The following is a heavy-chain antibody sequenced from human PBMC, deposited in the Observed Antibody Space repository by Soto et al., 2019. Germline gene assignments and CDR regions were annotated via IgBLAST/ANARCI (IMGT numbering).Heavy chain of an antibody. Sequence: SVKVSCKASGGTFSSYAISWVRQAPGQGLEWMGGIIPIFGTANYAQKFQGRVTITADESTSTAYMELSSLRSEDTAVYYCARDSFRPRPSTYDSSGYYAYYFDYWGQGTLVIVSS. CDR3: ARDSFRPRPSTYDSSGYYAYYFDY. CDR1: GGTFSSYA. J-gene: IGHJ4*02. D-gene: IGHD3-22*01. V-gene: IGHV1-69*13. CDR2: IIPIFGTA.